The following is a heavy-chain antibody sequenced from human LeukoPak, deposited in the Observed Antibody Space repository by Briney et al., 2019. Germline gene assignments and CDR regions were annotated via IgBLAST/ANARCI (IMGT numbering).Heavy chain of an antibody. D-gene: IGHD4-23*01. J-gene: IGHJ4*02. CDR1: GGSFSGHY. CDR2: INHSGST. CDR3: AREGNYGGNEVVYY. Sequence: PSETLSLTCAVYGGSFSGHYWSWIRQPPGKGLEWIGEINHSGSTNYNPSLKSRVTISVDTSKNQFSLKLSSVTAADTAVYYCAREGNYGGNEVVYYWGQGTLVTVSS. V-gene: IGHV4-34*01.